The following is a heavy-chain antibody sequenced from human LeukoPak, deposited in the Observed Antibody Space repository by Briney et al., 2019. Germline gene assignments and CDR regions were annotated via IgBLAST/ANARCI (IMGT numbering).Heavy chain of an antibody. J-gene: IGHJ5*02. CDR2: INHSGST. CDR3: ASVRVPAARVFDP. CDR1: GGSFSGYY. V-gene: IGHV4-34*01. D-gene: IGHD2-2*01. Sequence: SETLSLTCAVYGGSFSGYYWSWIRQPPGKGLEWIGEINHSGSTNYNPSLKSRVTISVDTSKNQFSLKLSSVTAADTAVYYCASVRVPAARVFDPWGQGTLDTVSS.